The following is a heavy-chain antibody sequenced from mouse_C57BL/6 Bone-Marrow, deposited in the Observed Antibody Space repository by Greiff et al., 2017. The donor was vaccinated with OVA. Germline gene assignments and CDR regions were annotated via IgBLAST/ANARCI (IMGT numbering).Heavy chain of an antibody. J-gene: IGHJ2*01. CDR2: IYPSDSET. V-gene: IGHV1-61*01. CDR3: ARGLYDGYCFDY. D-gene: IGHD2-3*01. Sequence: QVQLQQSGAELVRPGSSVKLSCKASGYTFTSYWMDWVKQRPGQGLEWIGNIYPSDSETHYNQKFKDKATLTVDKSSSTAYMQLSSLTSEDSAVYYCARGLYDGYCFDYWGQGTTLTVSS. CDR1: GYTFTSYW.